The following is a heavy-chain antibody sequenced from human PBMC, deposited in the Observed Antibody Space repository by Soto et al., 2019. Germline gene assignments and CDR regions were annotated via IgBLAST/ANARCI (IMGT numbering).Heavy chain of an antibody. D-gene: IGHD3-3*01. CDR1: GGTFSSYA. CDR2: IIPIFGTA. V-gene: IGHV1-69*01. CDR3: ARDRGEAYYDFWSGYAWFDP. J-gene: IGHJ5*02. Sequence: QVQLVQSGAEVKKPGSSVKVSCKASGGTFSSYAISWVRQAPGQGLEWMGGIIPIFGTANYEQKFQGRVTITADESTSTAYMELSSLRSEDTAVYYCARDRGEAYYDFWSGYAWFDPWGQGTLVTVSS.